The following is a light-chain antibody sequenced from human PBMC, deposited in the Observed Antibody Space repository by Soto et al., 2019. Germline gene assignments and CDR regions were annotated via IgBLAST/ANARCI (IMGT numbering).Light chain of an antibody. Sequence: QSVLTQPPSGSGAPGQRVTISCTGSSSNIGAGYEVHWYQQLPGTAPKLLIYGNNNRPSGVPDRLSGSKSGTSASLAITGLQAEDETDYYCQSYDSSLSGVVFGGGTKLTVL. J-gene: IGLJ2*01. CDR2: GNN. CDR3: QSYDSSLSGVV. V-gene: IGLV1-40*01. CDR1: SSNIGAGYE.